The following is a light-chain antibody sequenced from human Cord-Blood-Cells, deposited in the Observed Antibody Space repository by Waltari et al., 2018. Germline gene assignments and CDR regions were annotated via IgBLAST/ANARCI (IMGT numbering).Light chain of an antibody. CDR1: SSDFGGYNY. CDR3: CSYAGSYTYV. Sequence: QSALTQPRSVSGSPGQSVTISCTGTSSDFGGYNYVSWYQQHQGKAPQPMIYDVSKRPSGFPDRFSGSKSGNTSSLTISVLQAEDEADYCCCSYAGSYTYVFGTVTKVTVL. V-gene: IGLV2-11*01. J-gene: IGLJ1*01. CDR2: DVS.